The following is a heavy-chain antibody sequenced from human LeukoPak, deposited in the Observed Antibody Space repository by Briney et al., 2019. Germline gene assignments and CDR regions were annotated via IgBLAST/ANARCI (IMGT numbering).Heavy chain of an antibody. CDR1: GGSISSGGYY. V-gene: IGHV4-30-4*08. Sequence: SETLSLTCTVSGGSISSGGYYWSWIRQHPGKGLEWIGYIYYSGSTYYNPSLKSRVTISVDTSKNQFSLKLSSVTAADTAVYYCARAKTQVNWFDPWGQGTLVTVSS. CDR3: ARAKTQVNWFDP. J-gene: IGHJ5*02. CDR2: IYYSGST.